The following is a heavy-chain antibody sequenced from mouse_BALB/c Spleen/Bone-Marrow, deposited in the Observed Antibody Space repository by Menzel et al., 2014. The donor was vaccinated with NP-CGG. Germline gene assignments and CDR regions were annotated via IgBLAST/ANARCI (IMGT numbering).Heavy chain of an antibody. CDR1: GYTFNSYW. J-gene: IGHJ3*01. CDR2: ILPGSGIT. CDR3: ARSPY. V-gene: IGHV1-9*01. Sequence: VQLVESGAELMKPGASVKISCKATGYTFNSYWIEWVKQRPGHGLEWTGEILPGSGITNYNEKFKVKATFNADTSSNTAYMQLSSLTSEDSAVYYCARSPYWGQGTLVTVSA.